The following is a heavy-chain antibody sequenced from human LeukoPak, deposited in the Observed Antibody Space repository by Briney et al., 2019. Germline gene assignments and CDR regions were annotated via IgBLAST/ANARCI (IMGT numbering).Heavy chain of an antibody. CDR2: ISSSGSTI. CDR1: GFTFSSYE. J-gene: IGHJ4*02. V-gene: IGHV3-48*03. CDR3: ATGTSWNDVDYFDY. D-gene: IGHD1-1*01. Sequence: GGSLRLSCAASGFTFSSYEMNWVRQAPGKGLEWVSYISSSGSTIYYADSVKGRFTISRDNAKNSLYLQMNSLRAEDTAVYYCATGTSWNDVDYFDYWGQGTLVTVSS.